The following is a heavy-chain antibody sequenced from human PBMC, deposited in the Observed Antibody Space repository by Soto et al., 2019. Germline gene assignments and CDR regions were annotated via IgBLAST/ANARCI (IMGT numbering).Heavy chain of an antibody. CDR1: GFTFSNAW. V-gene: IGHV3-23*01. D-gene: IGHD3-22*01. CDR2: ISVSGDVT. Sequence: TGGSLRLSCAASGFTFSNAWMNWVLQAPGQGLEWVSAISVSGDVTLYADSVKGRFTVSRDNSKNTLYLQMNSLRAEDTAVYFCAKKFPFYYDNTGYYYPFDYPGQGTLVTVSS. CDR3: AKKFPFYYDNTGYYYPFDY. J-gene: IGHJ4*02.